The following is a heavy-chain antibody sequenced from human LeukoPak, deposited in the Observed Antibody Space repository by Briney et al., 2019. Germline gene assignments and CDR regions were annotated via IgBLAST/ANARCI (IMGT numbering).Heavy chain of an antibody. V-gene: IGHV4-59*01. CDR3: ARGGGWGYETKDAFDI. J-gene: IGHJ3*02. D-gene: IGHD3-16*01. Sequence: SETLSLTCTVSGGSISSYYWSWIRQPPGKGLEWIGYIYYSGSTNYNPSLKSRVTISVDTSKNQFSLKLSSVTAADTAVYYCARGGGWGYETKDAFDIWGQGTMVTVSS. CDR1: GGSISSYY. CDR2: IYYSGST.